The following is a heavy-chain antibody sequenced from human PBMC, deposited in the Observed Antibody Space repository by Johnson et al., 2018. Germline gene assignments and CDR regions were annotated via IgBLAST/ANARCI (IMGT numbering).Heavy chain of an antibody. V-gene: IGHV4-34*01. CDR1: GGSFSGHY. Sequence: QVQLQQWGAGLLKPSETLSLTCAVYGGSFSGHYWNWIRQPPGKGLEWIGEITHRGSTNYNPSLRSRVTISVDTSKKQIPLKLNSVTAADTATYYCASLFYDVLAGYNDYWGQGTLVTVSS. D-gene: IGHD3-9*01. J-gene: IGHJ4*02. CDR3: ASLFYDVLAGYNDY. CDR2: ITHRGST.